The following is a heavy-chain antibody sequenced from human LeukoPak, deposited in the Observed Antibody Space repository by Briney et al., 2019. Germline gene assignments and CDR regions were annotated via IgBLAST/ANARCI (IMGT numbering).Heavy chain of an antibody. CDR3: AMICWGLDY. CDR1: GGPFSGYY. D-gene: IGHD7-27*01. J-gene: IGHJ4*02. CDR2: INHSGST. Sequence: SETLSLTCTVYGGPFSGYYGSWIRQPPGKGLEWIGEINHSGSTDYNPSLKSRVTISVDTSKNQFSLKLSSVTAADTAVYYCAMICWGLDYWGQGTLVTVSS. V-gene: IGHV4-34*01.